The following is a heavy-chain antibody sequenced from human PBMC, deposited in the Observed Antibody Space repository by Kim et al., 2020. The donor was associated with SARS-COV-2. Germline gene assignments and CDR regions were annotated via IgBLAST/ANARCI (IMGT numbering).Heavy chain of an antibody. Sequence: TIDYADTVKDRFTNSRDNAKSTLYLQMNSRRAEDTAVYYCDRGKSVDADWGQGTLVTVSS. CDR2: TI. CDR3: DRGKSVDAD. D-gene: IGHD2-8*01. V-gene: IGHV3-11*04. J-gene: IGHJ4*02.